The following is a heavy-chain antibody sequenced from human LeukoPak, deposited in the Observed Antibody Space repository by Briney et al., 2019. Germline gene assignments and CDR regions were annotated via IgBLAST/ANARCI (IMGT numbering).Heavy chain of an antibody. CDR2: ISAYNGNT. V-gene: IGHV1-18*01. CDR1: GYTFTSYG. D-gene: IGHD5-18*01. Sequence: ASVKVSCKASGYTFTSYGISWVRQAPGQGLEWMGWISAYNGNTNYAQKLQGRVTMTEDTSTDTAYMELSSLRSEDTAVYYCATDATDTAMVNAGRTYYYYGMDVWGQGTTVTVSS. CDR3: ATDATDTAMVNAGRTYYYYGMDV. J-gene: IGHJ6*02.